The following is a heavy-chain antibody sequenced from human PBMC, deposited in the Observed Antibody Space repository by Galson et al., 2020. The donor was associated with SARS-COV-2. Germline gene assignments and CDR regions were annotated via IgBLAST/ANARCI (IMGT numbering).Heavy chain of an antibody. CDR1: GGTFSSYA. Sequence: SSVKVSCKASGGTFSSYAISWVRQAPGQGLEWMGGIIPIFGTANYAQKFQARVTITADESTRTAYMELSSLRSEDTAVYYCARWEDEDGYLHALGEDAFDIWGQGTMVTVSS. D-gene: IGHD1-26*01. CDR3: ARWEDEDGYLHALGEDAFDI. V-gene: IGHV1-69*13. J-gene: IGHJ3*02. CDR2: IIPIFGTA.